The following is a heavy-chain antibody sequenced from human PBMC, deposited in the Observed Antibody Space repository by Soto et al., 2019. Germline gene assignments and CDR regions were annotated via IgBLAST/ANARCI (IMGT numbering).Heavy chain of an antibody. CDR1: GYTLTELS. D-gene: IGHD6-13*01. Sequence: ASVKVSCKVTGYTLTELSMHWVRQAPGKGLEWMGGFDPEYGETIYAQKFQGRVTMTEDTSTNTAYMELSSLRSEDTAVYYCARAGGEQQLVRVYYYYYGMDVWGQGTTVTVSS. CDR3: ARAGGEQQLVRVYYYYYGMDV. V-gene: IGHV1-24*01. J-gene: IGHJ6*02. CDR2: FDPEYGET.